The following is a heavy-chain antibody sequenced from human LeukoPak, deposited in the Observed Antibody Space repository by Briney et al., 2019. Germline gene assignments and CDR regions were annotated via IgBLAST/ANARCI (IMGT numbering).Heavy chain of an antibody. CDR2: IYHSGST. Sequence: SETLSLTCAVSGYSISSGYYRGWIRQPPGKGLEWIGSIYHSGSTYYNPPLKSRVTISVDTSKNQFSLKLSSVTAADTAVYYCARQIAVAFDYWGQGTLVTVSS. J-gene: IGHJ4*02. V-gene: IGHV4-38-2*01. CDR1: GYSISSGYY. CDR3: ARQIAVAFDY. D-gene: IGHD6-19*01.